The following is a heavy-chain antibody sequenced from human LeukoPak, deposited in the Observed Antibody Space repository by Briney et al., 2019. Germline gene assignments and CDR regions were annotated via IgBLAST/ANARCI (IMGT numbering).Heavy chain of an antibody. CDR1: GFTFSSYA. CDR3: ARAVITVYFDY. D-gene: IGHD2-21*01. Sequence: GGSLRLSCAASGFTFSSYAMHWVRQAPGKGLEWVAVISYDGSNKYYADSVKGRFTISRGNSKNTLYLQMNSLRAEDTAVYYCARAVITVYFDYWGQGTLVTVSS. V-gene: IGHV3-30-3*01. J-gene: IGHJ4*02. CDR2: ISYDGSNK.